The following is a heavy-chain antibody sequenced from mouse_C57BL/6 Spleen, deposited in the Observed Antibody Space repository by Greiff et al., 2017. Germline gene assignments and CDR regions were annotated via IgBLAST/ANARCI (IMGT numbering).Heavy chain of an antibody. Sequence: DVKLQESGAELVKPGASVTLSCTASGFNIKDYYMHWVKQRTEQGLEWIGRIDPEAGETKYAPKFQGKATITADTSSNTAYLQLSSLTSEDTAVYYCAPNPYYGSSYGGYWGQGTTLTVSS. CDR3: APNPYYGSSYGGY. V-gene: IGHV14-2*01. CDR1: GFNIKDYY. D-gene: IGHD1-1*01. J-gene: IGHJ2*01. CDR2: IDPEAGET.